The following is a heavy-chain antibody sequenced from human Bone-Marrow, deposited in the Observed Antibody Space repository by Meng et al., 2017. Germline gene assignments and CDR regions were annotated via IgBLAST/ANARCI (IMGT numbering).Heavy chain of an antibody. V-gene: IGHV3-11*01. CDR2: ISSSGSTT. Sequence: QVQLVEFGGGVVKPGGALSLSWAASGVTFSDYYMSWLRQAPGKGLEWISYISSSGSTTYYADSVKGRFTISRDNAKNSLYLQMNSLRAEDTAVYYCAREPGYGEEGFDYWGQGTLVTVSS. CDR3: AREPGYGEEGFDY. D-gene: IGHD5-18*01. CDR1: GVTFSDYY. J-gene: IGHJ4*02.